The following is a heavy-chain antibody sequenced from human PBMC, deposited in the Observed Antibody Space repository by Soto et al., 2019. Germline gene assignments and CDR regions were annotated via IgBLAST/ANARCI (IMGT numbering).Heavy chain of an antibody. V-gene: IGHV4-34*01. Sequence: SETLSLTCALCGECFSGLFWSWIRQPPGKGLEWIGEINHSGSTNYNPSLKSRVTISLDTSKNQFSLRLTSVTAADTAVYYCARGRGRGSYHPGMDDWGQGTTVTVSS. CDR1: GECFSGLF. D-gene: IGHD2-15*01. CDR2: INHSGST. J-gene: IGHJ6*02. CDR3: ARGRGRGSYHPGMDD.